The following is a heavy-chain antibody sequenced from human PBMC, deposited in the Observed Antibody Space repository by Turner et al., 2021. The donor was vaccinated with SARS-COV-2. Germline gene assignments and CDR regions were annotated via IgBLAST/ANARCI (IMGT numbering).Heavy chain of an antibody. CDR2: IKHSGST. V-gene: IGHV4-34*01. J-gene: IGHJ5*02. CDR3: AIKLWYISCWYAVDP. D-gene: IGHD6-19*01. Sequence: QVQLQQRGAGLLKPSETLSLTCAVYGGSFSGYYWSWIRQPPGKGLEWMGEIKHSGSTNYNPSLKSRVTISVDTSKNQFSRKLSSVTAADTAVYYCAIKLWYISCWYAVDPWGQGTLVTVSS. CDR1: GGSFSGYY.